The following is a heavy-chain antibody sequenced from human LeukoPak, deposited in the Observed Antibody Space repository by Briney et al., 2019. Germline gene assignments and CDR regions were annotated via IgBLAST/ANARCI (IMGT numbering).Heavy chain of an antibody. CDR2: ISSSGSTI. CDR3: ATPPPYCGGDCSIDAFDI. J-gene: IGHJ3*02. CDR1: AFTFSSYW. V-gene: IGHV3-48*04. D-gene: IGHD2-21*02. Sequence: GGSLRLSCAASAFTFSSYWMSWVRQAPGKGLEWVSYISSSGSTIYYADSVKGRFTISRDNAKNSLYLQMNSLRAEDTAVYYCATPPPYCGGDCSIDAFDIWGQGTMVTVSS.